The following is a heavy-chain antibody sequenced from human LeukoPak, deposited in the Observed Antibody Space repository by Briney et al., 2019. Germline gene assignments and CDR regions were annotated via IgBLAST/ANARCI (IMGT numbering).Heavy chain of an antibody. D-gene: IGHD6-19*01. CDR3: ARDYGIAVAGTIFDY. V-gene: IGHV3-33*01. CDR2: IWYDGSNK. CDR1: GFTFSSYG. J-gene: IGHJ4*02. Sequence: GGSLRLSCAASGFTFSSYGMHWVRQAPGKGLGWVAVIWYDGSNKYYADSVKGRFTISRDNSKYTLYLQMNSLRAEDTAVYYCARDYGIAVAGTIFDYWGQGTLVTVSS.